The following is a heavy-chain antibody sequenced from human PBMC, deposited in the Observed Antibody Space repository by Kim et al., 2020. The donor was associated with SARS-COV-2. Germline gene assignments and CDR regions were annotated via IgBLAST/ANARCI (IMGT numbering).Heavy chain of an antibody. CDR3: AKDWAYSSVRPNYYYYGMYM. V-gene: IGHV3-23*01. D-gene: IGHD6-19*01. CDR1: GFTFSSYA. CDR2: ISGSGGST. Sequence: GGSLRLSCAASGFTFSSYAMSWVRQAPGKGLEWVSAISGSGGSTYYADSVKGRFTISRDNSKNPLYLQMNSLRAEHTAVYYCAKDWAYSSVRPNYYYYGMYMWGQGATVSVSS. J-gene: IGHJ6*02.